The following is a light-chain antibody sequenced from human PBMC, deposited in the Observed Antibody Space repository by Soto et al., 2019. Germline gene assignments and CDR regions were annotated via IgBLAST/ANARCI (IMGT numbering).Light chain of an antibody. J-gene: IGKJ5*01. V-gene: IGKV3-20*01. Sequence: EIVLTQSPGTLSLSPGEKATLSRRASQSVSSSYLAWYQQKPGQSPKPLISGASSRATGIPDRFSGSGSGADFALTISRLEPEDFAVYYWQQYGSSPLTSGQGTRLEI. CDR2: GAS. CDR3: QQYGSSPLT. CDR1: QSVSSSY.